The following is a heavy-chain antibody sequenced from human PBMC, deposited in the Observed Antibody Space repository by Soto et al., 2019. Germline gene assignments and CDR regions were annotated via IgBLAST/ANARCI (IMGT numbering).Heavy chain of an antibody. J-gene: IGHJ6*02. Sequence: PGGSLRLSCAASGFTFSDYYMSWIRQAPGKGLEWVSYISSSGSTIYYADSVKGRFTISRDNAKNSLYLQMNSLRAEDAAVYYCARPRPRYYYGMDVWGQGTTVTVSS. CDR2: ISSSGSTI. CDR1: GFTFSDYY. CDR3: ARPRPRYYYGMDV. V-gene: IGHV3-11*01.